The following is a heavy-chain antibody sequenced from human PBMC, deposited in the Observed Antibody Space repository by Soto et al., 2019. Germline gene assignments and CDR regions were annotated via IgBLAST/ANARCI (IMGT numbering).Heavy chain of an antibody. D-gene: IGHD3-3*01. V-gene: IGHV1-2*02. Sequence: ASVKVSCKASGYTFTGYYMHWVRQAPGQGLGWMGWINPNSGGTNYAQKFQGRVTMTRDTSISTAYMELSSLRSEDTAVYYCARDRRITIFGVVIEGRYYYGMDVWGQGTTVTVSS. CDR1: GYTFTGYY. J-gene: IGHJ6*02. CDR2: INPNSGGT. CDR3: ARDRRITIFGVVIEGRYYYGMDV.